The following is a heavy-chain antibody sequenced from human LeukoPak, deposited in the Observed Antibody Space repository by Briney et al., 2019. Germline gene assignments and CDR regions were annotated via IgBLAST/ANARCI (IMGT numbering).Heavy chain of an antibody. CDR3: ARVKQWLVRNNAFDI. V-gene: IGHV1-69*13. CDR2: IIPIFGTA. Sequence: SVKVSCKASGGTFSSYAISWVRQAPGQGLEWMGGIIPIFGTANYAQKFQGRVTITADESTSTAYMELSSLRSEDTAVYYCARVKQWLVRNNAFDIWGQGTMVTVSS. D-gene: IGHD6-19*01. J-gene: IGHJ3*02. CDR1: GGTFSSYA.